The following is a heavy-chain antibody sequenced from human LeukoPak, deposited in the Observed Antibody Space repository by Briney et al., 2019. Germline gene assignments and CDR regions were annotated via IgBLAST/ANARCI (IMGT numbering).Heavy chain of an antibody. CDR1: GYTFTSYG. CDR2: ISAYNGNT. CDR3: ARGALGFDAFDI. V-gene: IGHV1-18*01. Sequence: ASVKVSCKASGYTFTSYGISRVRQAPGQGLEWMGWISAYNGNTNYAQKLQGRVTMTTDTSTSTAYMELRSLRSNDTAVYYCARGALGFDAFDIWGQGTMVTVSS. J-gene: IGHJ3*02.